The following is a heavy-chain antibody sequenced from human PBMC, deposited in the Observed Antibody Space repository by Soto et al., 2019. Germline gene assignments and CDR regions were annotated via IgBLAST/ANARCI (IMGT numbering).Heavy chain of an antibody. D-gene: IGHD2-2*01. J-gene: IGHJ6*02. CDR3: ARDRGYCSSTSCTPLGGMDV. CDR1: GGTFSSYA. Sequence: SVKVSCKASGGTFSSYAISWVRQAPGQGLEWMGGIIPIFGTANYAQKFQGRVTITADKSTSTAYMELSSLRSEDTAVYYCARDRGYCSSTSCTPLGGMDVWGQGTKVTVYS. CDR2: IIPIFGTA. V-gene: IGHV1-69*06.